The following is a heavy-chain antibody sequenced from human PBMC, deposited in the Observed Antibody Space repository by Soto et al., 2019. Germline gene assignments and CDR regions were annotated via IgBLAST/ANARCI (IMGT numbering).Heavy chain of an antibody. V-gene: IGHV1-69*13. CDR1: GGTFSSYA. D-gene: IGHD1-26*01. J-gene: IGHJ5*02. Sequence: ASVKVSCKASGGTFSSYAISWVRQAPGQGLEWMGGIIPIFGTANYAQKFQGRVTITADESTSTAYMELSSLRSEDTAVYYCARVGVGATDPGGWFDPWGQGTRVTVSS. CDR3: ARVGVGATDPGGWFDP. CDR2: IIPIFGTA.